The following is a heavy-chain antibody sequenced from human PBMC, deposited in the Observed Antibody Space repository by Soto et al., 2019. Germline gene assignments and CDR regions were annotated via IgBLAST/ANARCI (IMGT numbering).Heavy chain of an antibody. J-gene: IGHJ3*02. CDR3: AKVAIVVVPAAMFLGAFDI. CDR2: ISGNGDTT. V-gene: IGHV3-23*01. Sequence: GGSLRLSCAASGFTFSSSAMSWVRQAPGKGLDWVSAISGNGDTTYYADSVKGRFTISRDISKNTLYLQMNSLRAEDTAVYYCAKVAIVVVPAAMFLGAFDIWGQGTMVTVSS. D-gene: IGHD2-2*01. CDR1: GFTFSSSA.